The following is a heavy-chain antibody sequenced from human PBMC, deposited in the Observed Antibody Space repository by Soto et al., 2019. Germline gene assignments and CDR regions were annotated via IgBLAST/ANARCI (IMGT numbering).Heavy chain of an antibody. CDR2: HNPQNGET. CDR3: VTDMVATPDHYYHYAVDV. V-gene: IGHV1-2*02. Sequence: ASVKVSCKPSGYSFTAYRLHWVRQAPGQGLEWMGWHNPQNGETSYARKFRDRVTMTSDTSITTAYMDLTRLTSDDTATYYCVTDMVATPDHYYHYAVDVWGQGTRVTVSS. J-gene: IGHJ6*02. D-gene: IGHD5-12*01. CDR1: GYSFTAYR.